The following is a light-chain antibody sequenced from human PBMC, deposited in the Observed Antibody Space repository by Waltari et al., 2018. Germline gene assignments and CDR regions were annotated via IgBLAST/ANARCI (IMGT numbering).Light chain of an antibody. CDR2: DVT. Sequence: QSALTQPRSVSESPGQSVTISCTGTSSDVGGYNYISWYQHHPGKAPKLIIYDVTKRPSGGPDRCSASKSGNTASLTISGLRAEDEADYYCSSYAGTYTGVFGGGTKLTVL. CDR3: SSYAGTYTGV. CDR1: SSDVGGYNY. V-gene: IGLV2-11*01. J-gene: IGLJ3*02.